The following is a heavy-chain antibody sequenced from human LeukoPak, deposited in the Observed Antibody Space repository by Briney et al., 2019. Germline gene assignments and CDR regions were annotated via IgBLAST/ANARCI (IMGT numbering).Heavy chain of an antibody. D-gene: IGHD3-10*01. CDR3: ARGPVFYYYGMDV. Sequence: SETLSLTCAVYGGFFSGYYWSWFRQPPGRGLEWFGEINHSGSTNYNPSLKSRVTISVDTSKNQFSLKLSSVTAADTAVYYCARGPVFYYYGMDVWGQATTVTVSS. CDR1: GGFFSGYY. J-gene: IGHJ6*02. CDR2: INHSGST. V-gene: IGHV4-34*01.